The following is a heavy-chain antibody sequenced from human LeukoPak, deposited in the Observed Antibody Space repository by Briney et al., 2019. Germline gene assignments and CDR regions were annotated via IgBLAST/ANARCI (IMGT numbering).Heavy chain of an antibody. CDR3: ATPTAGTWHFDY. V-gene: IGHV3-7*01. J-gene: IGHJ4*02. CDR1: GFTFSSYW. CDR2: IKQDASEG. Sequence: GGSLRLSCAASGFTFSSYWMTWVRQAPGKGLEWVANIKQDASEGYYVDSVKGRFTISRDNAKNSLYEQMNSLRAEDTAVYYCATPTAGTWHFDYWGQGTLVTVSS. D-gene: IGHD1-1*01.